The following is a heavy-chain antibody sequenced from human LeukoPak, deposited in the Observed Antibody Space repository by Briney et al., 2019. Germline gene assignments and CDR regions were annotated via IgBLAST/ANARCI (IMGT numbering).Heavy chain of an antibody. V-gene: IGHV1-2*02. CDR1: GYTFTGYY. Sequence: ASVKVSCKPSGYTFTGYYLHWVRQAPGQGLEWMGWIDPNSGGTTYAQKFQGRVTMTRDTSISTAYVELSRLTSDDTAVYYCARGGVDFWSGYYIYFDYWGQGTLVTVSS. CDR2: IDPNSGGT. CDR3: ARGGVDFWSGYYIYFDY. D-gene: IGHD3-3*01. J-gene: IGHJ4*02.